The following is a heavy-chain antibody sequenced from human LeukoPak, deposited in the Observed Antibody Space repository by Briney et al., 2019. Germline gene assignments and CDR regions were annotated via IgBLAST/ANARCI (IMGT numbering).Heavy chain of an antibody. V-gene: IGHV4-39*07. J-gene: IGHJ6*03. CDR1: GGSIGSSSYY. CDR3: ARLQGAAGGFYYYYYYMDV. CDR2: IYYSGST. Sequence: PSETLSLTCTVSGGSIGSSSYYWGWIRQPPGKGLEWIGSIYYSGSTYYNPSLKSRVTISVDTSKNQFSLKLSSVTAADTAVYYCARLQGAAGGFYYYYYYMDVWGKGTTVTISS. D-gene: IGHD6-13*01.